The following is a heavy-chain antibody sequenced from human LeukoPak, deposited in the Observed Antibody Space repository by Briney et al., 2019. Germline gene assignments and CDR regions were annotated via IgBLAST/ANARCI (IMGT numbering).Heavy chain of an antibody. J-gene: IGHJ6*02. D-gene: IGHD4-23*01. Sequence: SVKVSCKASGGTFSSYAISWVRPAPGQGLEWMGGIIPIFGTANYAQKFQGRVTITADESASTAYMELSSLRSEDTAVYYCARTGPTTVVTLGYYYYYGMDVWGQGTTVTVSS. CDR3: ARTGPTTVVTLGYYYYYGMDV. CDR2: IIPIFGTA. V-gene: IGHV1-69*13. CDR1: GGTFSSYA.